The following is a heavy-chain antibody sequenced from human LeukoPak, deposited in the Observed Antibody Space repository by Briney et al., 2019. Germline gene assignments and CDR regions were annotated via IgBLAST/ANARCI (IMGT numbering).Heavy chain of an antibody. CDR3: ARHQGRYFDWLTNWFDP. J-gene: IGHJ5*02. D-gene: IGHD3-9*01. Sequence: PSETLSLTCAVYGGSFSGYYWSWIRQPPGKGLEWIGEINHSGSTYYNPSLKSRVTISVDTSKNQFSLKLSSVTAADTAVYYCARHQGRYFDWLTNWFDPWGQGTLVTVSS. CDR1: GGSFSGYY. CDR2: INHSGST. V-gene: IGHV4-34*01.